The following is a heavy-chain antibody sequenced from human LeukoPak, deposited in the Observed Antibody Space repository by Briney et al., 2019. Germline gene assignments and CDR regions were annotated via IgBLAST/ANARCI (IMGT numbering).Heavy chain of an antibody. CDR2: IYHSGST. V-gene: IGHV4-38-2*02. Sequence: SETLSLTCTVSGYSISSGYYWGWIRQPPGKGLEWIGSIYHSGSTYYNPSLKSRVTISVDTSKNQFSLKLSSVTAADTAVYYCARHPGRGDAFDIWGQGTMVTVSS. J-gene: IGHJ3*02. CDR3: ARHPGRGDAFDI. D-gene: IGHD3-10*01. CDR1: GYSISSGYY.